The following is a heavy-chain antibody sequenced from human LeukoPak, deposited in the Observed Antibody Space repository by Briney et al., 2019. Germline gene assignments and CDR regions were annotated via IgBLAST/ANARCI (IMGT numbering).Heavy chain of an antibody. Sequence: GGSLRLSCAASGFTFSSYWMSWVRQAPGKGLECMGIIYPGDSEIRYSPSFQGQVTISADKSISTAYLQWSSLKASDTAMYFCARHFLSATASLLDYWGQGTLVTVSS. D-gene: IGHD2-21*02. CDR3: ARHFLSATASLLDY. CDR1: GFTFSSYW. V-gene: IGHV5-51*01. CDR2: IYPGDSEI. J-gene: IGHJ4*02.